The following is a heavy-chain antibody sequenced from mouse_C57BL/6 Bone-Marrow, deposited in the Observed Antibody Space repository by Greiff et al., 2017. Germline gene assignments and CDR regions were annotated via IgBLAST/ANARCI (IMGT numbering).Heavy chain of an antibody. CDR3: TRDRRSITTVDWYFDV. V-gene: IGHV5-9-1*02. Sequence: EVHLVESGEGLVKPGGSLKLSCAASGFTFSSYAMSWVRQTPEKRLEWVAYISSGGDYIYYADTVKGRFTISRDNARNTLYLQMSSLKSEDTAMYYCTRDRRSITTVDWYFDVWGTGTTVTVSS. CDR1: GFTFSSYA. CDR2: ISSGGDYI. J-gene: IGHJ1*03. D-gene: IGHD1-1*01.